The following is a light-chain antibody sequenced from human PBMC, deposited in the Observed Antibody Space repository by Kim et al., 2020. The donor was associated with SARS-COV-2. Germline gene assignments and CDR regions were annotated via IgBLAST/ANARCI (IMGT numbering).Light chain of an antibody. V-gene: IGLV1-47*02. Sequence: ELTQPPSASGTPGQRVTISCSGSSSNIGSNYVYWYQQLPGTAPKLLIYSNNQRPSGVPDRFFGSKSGTSASLAISGLRSEDEADYYCAAWDDSLSGRVFGGGTQLTVL. CDR2: SNN. CDR1: SSNIGSNY. CDR3: AAWDDSLSGRV. J-gene: IGLJ2*01.